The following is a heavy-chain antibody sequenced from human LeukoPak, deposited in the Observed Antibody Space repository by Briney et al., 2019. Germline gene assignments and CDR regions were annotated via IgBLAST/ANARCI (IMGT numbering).Heavy chain of an antibody. J-gene: IGHJ4*02. CDR3: ARRRGSGLYPFDY. Sequence: GASVKVSCKASGGTFSSYAISWVRQAPGQGLEWMGGIIPIFGTANYAQKFQGRVTITAAESTSTAYMVLSSLRSEDKAVYFCARRRGSGLYPFDYWGQGTLVTVSS. V-gene: IGHV1-69*01. CDR2: IIPIFGTA. CDR1: GGTFSSYA. D-gene: IGHD6-19*01.